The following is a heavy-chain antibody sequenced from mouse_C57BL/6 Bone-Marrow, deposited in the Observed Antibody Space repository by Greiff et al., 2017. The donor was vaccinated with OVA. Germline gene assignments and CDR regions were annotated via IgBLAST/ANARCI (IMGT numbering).Heavy chain of an antibody. J-gene: IGHJ4*01. CDR3: GREGYYYYYAMDY. V-gene: IGHV1-69*01. CDR2: IDPSDSYT. D-gene: IGHD2-12*01. CDR1: GYTFTSYW. Sequence: QVQLQQPGAELVMPGASVKLSCKASGYTFTSYWMHWVKQRPGQGLEWIGEIDPSDSYTNYNQKFKGKSTLTADKSSSTAYMQLSSLTSEDAAVYYCGREGYYYYYAMDYWGQGTSVTVSS.